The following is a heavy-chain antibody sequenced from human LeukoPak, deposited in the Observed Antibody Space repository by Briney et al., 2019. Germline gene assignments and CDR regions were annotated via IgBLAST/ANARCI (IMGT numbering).Heavy chain of an antibody. J-gene: IGHJ6*03. CDR3: ARGAGTRDYYYYYMDV. CDR2: IIPIFGTA. Sequence: SVKVSCKASGGTFSSYAISWVRQAPGQGLEWMGGIIPIFGTANYAQKFQGRVTITADESTSTAYMELSSLRSEDTAVYYCARGAGTRDYYYYYMDVWGKGTTVTISS. V-gene: IGHV1-69*01. CDR1: GGTFSSYA. D-gene: IGHD6-13*01.